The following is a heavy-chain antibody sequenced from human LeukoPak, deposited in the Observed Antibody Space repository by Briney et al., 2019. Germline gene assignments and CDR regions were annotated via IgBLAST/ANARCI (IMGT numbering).Heavy chain of an antibody. CDR2: IYPGDSDP. V-gene: IGHV5-51*01. D-gene: IGHD6-13*01. Sequence: GESLKISCKGSGYSFTSYWIAWVRQMPGKGLEWMGIIYPGDSDPRYSPSFQGQVTISADKSISAAYLQWSSLKASDSAMYYCVRHGLGSSWFGFDYWGQGTLVTVSS. CDR1: GYSFTSYW. J-gene: IGHJ4*02. CDR3: VRHGLGSSWFGFDY.